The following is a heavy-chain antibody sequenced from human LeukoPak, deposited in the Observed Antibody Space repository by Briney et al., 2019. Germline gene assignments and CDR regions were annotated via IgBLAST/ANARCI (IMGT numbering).Heavy chain of an antibody. Sequence: GASVKVSCKVSGYTLTELSMHWVRQAPGKGLEWMGGFDPEDGETTYAQKFQGRVTMTEDTSTDTAYMELSSLRSEDTAVYYCATNLIVVEGLLVDYWGQGTLVTVSS. CDR1: GYTLTELS. V-gene: IGHV1-24*01. J-gene: IGHJ4*02. D-gene: IGHD3-22*01. CDR2: FDPEDGET. CDR3: ATNLIVVEGLLVDY.